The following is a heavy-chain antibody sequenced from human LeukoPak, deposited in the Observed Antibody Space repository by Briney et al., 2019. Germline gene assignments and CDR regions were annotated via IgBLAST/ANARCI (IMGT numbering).Heavy chain of an antibody. D-gene: IGHD6-6*01. CDR3: AGGRPSAIGSLDP. V-gene: IGHV6-1*01. CDR1: GDSVSSDTAA. Sequence: SQTLSLTCAISGDSVSSDTAAWNWLRQSPSRGLEWLGRTYYRSKWYNDYAVSVTSRITINPDTSKNQFSLHLNSVTPEDTAVYYCAGGRPSAIGSLDPWGQGTLVTVSS. CDR2: TYYRSKWYN. J-gene: IGHJ5*02.